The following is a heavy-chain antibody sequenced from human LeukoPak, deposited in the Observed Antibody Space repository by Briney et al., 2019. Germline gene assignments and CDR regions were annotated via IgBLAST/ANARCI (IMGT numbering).Heavy chain of an antibody. J-gene: IGHJ6*03. CDR1: GGSFSGYY. CDR3: ARVVVLEYDILTGYLDAYYMDV. CDR2: IYYSGST. D-gene: IGHD3-9*01. Sequence: SETLSLTCAVYGGSFSGYYWSWIRQPPGKGLEWIGYIYYSGSTNYNPSLKSRATISVDTSKNQFSLKLSSVTAADTAVYYCARVVVLEYDILTGYLDAYYMDVWGKGTTVTISS. V-gene: IGHV4-59*01.